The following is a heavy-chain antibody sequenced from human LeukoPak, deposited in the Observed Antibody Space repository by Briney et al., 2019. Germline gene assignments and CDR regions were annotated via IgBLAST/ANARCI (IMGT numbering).Heavy chain of an antibody. Sequence: PGGSLRLSCAASGFTFSSNWMHWVRQAPGKGLVWVSHITTDGSTTTYEDSVKGRFTISRDNAKNTLYLQMNSLRAEDTAVYYCAKVWFGGDSSGLRSDYWGQGTLVTVSS. CDR1: GFTFSSNW. CDR3: AKVWFGGDSSGLRSDY. CDR2: ITTDGSTT. J-gene: IGHJ4*02. D-gene: IGHD3-22*01. V-gene: IGHV3-74*03.